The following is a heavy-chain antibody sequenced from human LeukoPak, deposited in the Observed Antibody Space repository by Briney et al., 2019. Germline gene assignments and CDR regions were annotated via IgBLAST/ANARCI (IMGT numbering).Heavy chain of an antibody. CDR2: ISGSSSNV. Sequence: GGSLRLSCAASGFTFSSYETNWVRQAPGKGLEWISAISGSSSNVYYAASVRGRFTISRDNAENSLYLQLNTMRAEDTAVHYCARGFRDTAMFLDYWGQGTLVTVSS. D-gene: IGHD5-18*01. CDR3: ARGFRDTAMFLDY. V-gene: IGHV3-48*03. J-gene: IGHJ4*02. CDR1: GFTFSSYE.